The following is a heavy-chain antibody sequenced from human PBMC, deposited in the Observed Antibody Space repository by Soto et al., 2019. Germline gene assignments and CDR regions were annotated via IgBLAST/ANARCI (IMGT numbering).Heavy chain of an antibody. Sequence: SETLSLTCTVSGGSISSNSYYWAWIRQPPGKGLEWIGNIYYSGTTYYNPSLKSRVTISVDTSKNQFSLKLSSVTAADTAVYYCACQYYYDSSGSQTFDYWGQGTQVTVS. J-gene: IGHJ4*02. CDR2: IYYSGTT. V-gene: IGHV4-39*07. CDR1: GGSISSNSYY. CDR3: ACQYYYDSSGSQTFDY. D-gene: IGHD3-22*01.